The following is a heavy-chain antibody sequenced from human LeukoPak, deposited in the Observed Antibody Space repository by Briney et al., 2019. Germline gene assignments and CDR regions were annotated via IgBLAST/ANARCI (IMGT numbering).Heavy chain of an antibody. CDR1: GFTFSSYW. Sequence: GGSLRLSCAASGFTFSSYWMSWVRQAPGKGLEWVANIKQDGSEKYYVDSVKGRFTISRDNAKNSLYLQMNSLRAEDTVVYYCARDTSEFDDSSGYLHYYYYMDVWGKGTTVTVSS. J-gene: IGHJ6*03. CDR3: ARDTSEFDDSSGYLHYYYYMDV. D-gene: IGHD3-22*01. CDR2: IKQDGSEK. V-gene: IGHV3-7*01.